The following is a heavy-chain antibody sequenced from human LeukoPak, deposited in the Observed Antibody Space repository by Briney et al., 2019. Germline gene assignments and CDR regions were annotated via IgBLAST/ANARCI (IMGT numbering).Heavy chain of an antibody. CDR2: ISSSSSYI. J-gene: IGHJ4*02. CDR3: ASTLSPTKYCSGGSCYCGRDY. CDR1: GFTFSSYS. V-gene: IGHV3-21*01. D-gene: IGHD2-15*01. Sequence: PGGSLRLSCAASGFTFSSYSMNWVRQAPGKGLEWVSSISSSSSYIYYADSVKGRFTICRDNAKNSLYLQMNSLRAEDTAVYYCASTLSPTKYCSGGSCYCGRDYWGQGTLVTVSS.